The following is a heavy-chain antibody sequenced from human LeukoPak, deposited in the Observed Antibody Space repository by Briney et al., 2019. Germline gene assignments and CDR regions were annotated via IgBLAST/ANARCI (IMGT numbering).Heavy chain of an antibody. CDR2: IYYSGST. J-gene: IGHJ6*03. CDR3: ARDRGSYYNYYYYMDV. Sequence: SETLSLTCTVSGGSISSYYWSWIRQPPGKGLEWIGYIYYSGSTNYNPSLKSRVTISVDTSKNQFSLKLSSVTAADTAVYYCARDRGSYYNYYYYMDVWGKGTTVTVSS. V-gene: IGHV4-59*01. CDR1: GGSISSYY. D-gene: IGHD1-26*01.